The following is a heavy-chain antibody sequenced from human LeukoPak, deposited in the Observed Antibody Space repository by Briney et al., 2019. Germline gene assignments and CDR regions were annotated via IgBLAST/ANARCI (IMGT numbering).Heavy chain of an antibody. D-gene: IGHD3-9*01. J-gene: IGHJ4*02. CDR2: IYTSGST. CDR3: ARGGADWTFDY. CDR1: GGSISNYY. Sequence: SETLSLTCPVSGGSISNYYWSWIRQPAGKGLEWIGHIYTSGSTTYNPSLKSRVTMSVDTSKNQFSLNLSSVTAADTAVYYCARGGADWTFDYWGQGTLVTVSS. V-gene: IGHV4-4*07.